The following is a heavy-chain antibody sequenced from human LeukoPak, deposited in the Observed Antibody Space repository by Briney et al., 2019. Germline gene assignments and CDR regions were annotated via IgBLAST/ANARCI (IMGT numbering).Heavy chain of an antibody. J-gene: IGHJ1*01. CDR3: ARGHLRFLATPTDEYFQH. CDR2: ISTYNGNT. CDR1: GYTFTIYS. V-gene: IGHV1-18*01. Sequence: ASVTVSFKASGYTFTIYSISWVRQAPGQGGEWVGWISTYNGNTNYVQNLQGRGTMTTDTSTSTAYMELRSLRFDDTAVYYCARGHLRFLATPTDEYFQHWGQGTLVPVS. D-gene: IGHD3-3*01.